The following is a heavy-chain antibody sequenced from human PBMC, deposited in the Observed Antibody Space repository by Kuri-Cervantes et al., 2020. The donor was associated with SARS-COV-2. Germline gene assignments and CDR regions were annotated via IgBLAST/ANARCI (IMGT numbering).Heavy chain of an antibody. J-gene: IGHJ2*01. CDR2: IMPALGIP. CDR1: GGTFSSAI. CDR3: ALKVAAAGFSHWYFDL. V-gene: IGHV1-69*10. D-gene: IGHD6-13*01. Sequence: SVKVSCKASGGTFSSAIISWVRQAPGRGLEWMGGIMPALGIPNYAQKFRGRVTITRDTSASTAYMELSSLRSEDTAVYYCALKVAAAGFSHWYFDLWGRGTLVNVSS.